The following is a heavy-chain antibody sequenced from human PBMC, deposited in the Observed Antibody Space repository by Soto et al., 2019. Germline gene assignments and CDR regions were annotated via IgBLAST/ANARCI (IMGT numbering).Heavy chain of an antibody. J-gene: IGHJ6*02. CDR1: GGTFSSYA. CDR2: IIPIFGTA. V-gene: IGHV1-69*12. Sequence: QVQLVQSGAEVKKPGSSVKVSCKASGGTFSSYAISWVRQAPGQGLEWMGGIIPIFGTANYAQKFQGRGTMTADESTRTAYMELRSLRSEDTAVYYCARHVPAAGYYYGMDVWGQGTTVTVSS. D-gene: IGHD2-2*01. CDR3: ARHVPAAGYYYGMDV.